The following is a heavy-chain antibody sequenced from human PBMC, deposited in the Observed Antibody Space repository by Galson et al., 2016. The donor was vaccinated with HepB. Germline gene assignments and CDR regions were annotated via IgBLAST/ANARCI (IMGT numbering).Heavy chain of an antibody. CDR3: ARHAYYYNILTAYQTYFFDY. CDR1: GGSIDRNTYY. J-gene: IGHJ4*02. V-gene: IGHV4-39*01. CDR2: VYYSGRT. D-gene: IGHD3-9*01. Sequence: SETLSLTCTVSGGSIDRNTYYWGWIRQPPGKGLEWIGSVYYSGRTYYNPSLKSRVTIPVDTSKNQFSLKLSSVTASDTAVYFCARHAYYYNILTAYQTYFFDYWGQGSLVTVSS.